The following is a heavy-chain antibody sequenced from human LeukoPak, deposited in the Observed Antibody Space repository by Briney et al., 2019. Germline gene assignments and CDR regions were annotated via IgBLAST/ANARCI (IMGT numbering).Heavy chain of an antibody. J-gene: IGHJ5*02. D-gene: IGHD2/OR15-2a*01. CDR3: AREFGETFYFDP. CDR2: ITPSDGHT. V-gene: IGHV1-46*04. Sequence: VSSVQVSCKAFGYTFTTYYMRWVRQAPGQGLEWMGIITPSDGHTKYAQKLQGRVIMTRDTSTSTVYMELSSLRSEDTAVYYCAREFGETFYFDPWGQGTLVTVSS. CDR1: GYTFTTYY.